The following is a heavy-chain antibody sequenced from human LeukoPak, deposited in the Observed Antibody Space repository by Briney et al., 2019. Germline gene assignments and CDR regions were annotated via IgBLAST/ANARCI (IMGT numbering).Heavy chain of an antibody. J-gene: IGHJ4*02. CDR3: TRVSGHYSNFDY. Sequence: SETLTLTCTVSGGSISSYYWSWSRQPPGKGLEWIGYIYYSGSTNYNPSLKSRVTISVDTSKNQFSLKLSSVTTADTAVYYCTRVSGHYSNFDYWGQGTLVTVSS. CDR2: IYYSGST. V-gene: IGHV4-59*01. CDR1: GGSISSYY. D-gene: IGHD4-11*01.